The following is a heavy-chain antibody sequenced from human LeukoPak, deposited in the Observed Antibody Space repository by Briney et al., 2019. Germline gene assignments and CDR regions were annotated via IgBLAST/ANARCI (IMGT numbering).Heavy chain of an antibody. CDR3: AKGGHYNFDY. CDR1: GFTFSDYY. J-gene: IGHJ4*02. V-gene: IGHV3-7*01. Sequence: GGSLRLSCAASGFTFSDYYMNWVRQAPGKGLEWVASIKEDGSDKYYVDSVKGRFSISRDNAKNSLYLQMNSLRTEDTAVYYCAKGGHYNFDYWGQGTLVTVSS. D-gene: IGHD4-11*01. CDR2: IKEDGSDK.